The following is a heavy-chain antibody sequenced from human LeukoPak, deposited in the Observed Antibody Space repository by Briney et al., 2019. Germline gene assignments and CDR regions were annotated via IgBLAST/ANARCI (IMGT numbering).Heavy chain of an antibody. CDR2: IIPIFGTA. CDR3: ARVRYYDSSGYVDY. J-gene: IGHJ4*02. CDR1: GGTFSSYA. V-gene: IGHV1-69*05. D-gene: IGHD3-22*01. Sequence: SVKVSCKASGGTFSSYAISWVRQAPGQGLEWMGRIIPIFGTANYAQKFRGRVTITTDESTSTAYMELSSLRSEDTAVYYCARVRYYDSSGYVDYWGQGTLVTVSS.